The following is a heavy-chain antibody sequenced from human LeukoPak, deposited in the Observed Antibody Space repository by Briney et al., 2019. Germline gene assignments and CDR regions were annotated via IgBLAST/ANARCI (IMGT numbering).Heavy chain of an antibody. V-gene: IGHV4-38-2*02. CDR2: IYHSGST. CDR3: AREGDSGSYLY. CDR1: GYSISSGYY. Sequence: SETLSLTCTVSGYSISSGYYWGWIRQPPGKGLEWITSIYHSGSTYYNPSLKSRVTILVDTSKNQFSLKLSSVTAADTAVYYCAREGDSGSYLYWGQGILVTVSS. D-gene: IGHD1-26*01. J-gene: IGHJ4*02.